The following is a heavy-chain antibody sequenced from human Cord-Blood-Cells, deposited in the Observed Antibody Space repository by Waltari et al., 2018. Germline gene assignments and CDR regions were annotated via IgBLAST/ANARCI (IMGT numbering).Heavy chain of an antibody. CDR3: ARAGDSGYDLDYFDY. D-gene: IGHD5-12*01. CDR1: GYTVTSYG. V-gene: IGHV1-18*01. Sequence: QVQLVQSGAEVKKPGASVKVSCKAPGYTVTSYGISWVRQAPGQGLEWMGWISAYNGNTNYAQKLQGRVTMTTDTSTSTAYMELRSLRSDDTAVYYCARAGDSGYDLDYFDYWGQGTLVTVSS. J-gene: IGHJ4*02. CDR2: ISAYNGNT.